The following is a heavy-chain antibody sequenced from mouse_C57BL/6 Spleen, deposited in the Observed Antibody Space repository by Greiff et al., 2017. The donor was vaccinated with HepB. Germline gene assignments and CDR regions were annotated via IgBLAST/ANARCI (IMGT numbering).Heavy chain of an antibody. D-gene: IGHD1-1*01. CDR3: ARVYYGSSYEAMDY. CDR1: GFTFSDYG. Sequence: EVHLVESGGGLVKPGGSLKLSCAASGFTFSDYGMHWVRQAPEKGLEWVAYISSGSSTIYYADTVKGRFTISRDNAKNTLFLQMTSLRSEETAMYYCARVYYGSSYEAMDYWGQGTSVTVSS. J-gene: IGHJ4*01. V-gene: IGHV5-17*01. CDR2: ISSGSSTI.